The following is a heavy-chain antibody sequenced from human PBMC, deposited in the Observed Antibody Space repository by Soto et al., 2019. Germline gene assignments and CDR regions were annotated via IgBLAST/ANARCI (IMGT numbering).Heavy chain of an antibody. CDR3: AMITYGDYTYYSDY. V-gene: IGHV4-30-4*01. CDR1: GGAISSGDYY. Sequence: TLSLTCTVSGGAISSGDYYWSWIRQPPGKGLEWIGYIYYSGSTYYNPSLKSRVTISVDTSKNPFTLKLSSVTAAETAVYYCAMITYGDYTYYSDYWGQETILTISS. CDR2: IYYSGST. D-gene: IGHD4-17*01. J-gene: IGHJ4*02.